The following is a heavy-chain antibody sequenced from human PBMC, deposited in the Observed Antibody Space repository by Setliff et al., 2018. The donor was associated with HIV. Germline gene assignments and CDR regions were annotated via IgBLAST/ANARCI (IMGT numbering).Heavy chain of an antibody. Sequence: SVTLCLPCTVSADAISSDFYWGWIRQPPGKGLEWIGSIYHSGNTYYMPSLQSRVTISVDMSKNQFSLNLNSVTAADTAVYYCARGQGCGGGCHYAFEMWGQGTMVTVSS. J-gene: IGHJ3*02. D-gene: IGHD2-21*02. CDR2: IYHSGNT. CDR1: ADAISSDFY. CDR3: ARGQGCGGGCHYAFEM. V-gene: IGHV4-38-2*02.